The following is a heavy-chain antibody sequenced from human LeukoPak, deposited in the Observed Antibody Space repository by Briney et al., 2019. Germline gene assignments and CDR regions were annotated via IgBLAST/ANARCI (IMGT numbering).Heavy chain of an antibody. D-gene: IGHD3-3*01. Sequence: GGSLRLSCAASGLSFSSYAMHWVRQAPGKGLEWVAVISNDGINKYYADSVKGRFTISRDNSKNTLYLQMNSLKTEDTAVYYCTRHKYDSYYYYYYYMDVWGKGTTVTVSS. V-gene: IGHV3-30-3*01. CDR2: ISNDGINK. CDR3: TRHKYDSYYYYYYYMDV. CDR1: GLSFSSYA. J-gene: IGHJ6*03.